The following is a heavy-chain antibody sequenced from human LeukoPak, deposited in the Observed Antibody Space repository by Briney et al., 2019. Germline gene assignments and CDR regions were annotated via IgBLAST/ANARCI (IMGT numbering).Heavy chain of an antibody. J-gene: IGHJ1*01. CDR3: ATGYSSGWYFYFQH. D-gene: IGHD6-19*01. CDR1: GFTFNYYG. Sequence: SGGSLRLSCAASGFTFNYYGMHWVRQAPGKGLEGVAYISSSGSTIYYADSVKGRFTISRDNAKNSLSLRMNSLSAEDTAVYYCATGYSSGWYFYFQHWGQGSLVSVSS. V-gene: IGHV3-48*04. CDR2: ISSSGSTI.